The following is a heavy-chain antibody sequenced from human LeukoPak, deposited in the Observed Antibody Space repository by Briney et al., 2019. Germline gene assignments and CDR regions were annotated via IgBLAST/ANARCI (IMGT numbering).Heavy chain of an antibody. D-gene: IGHD3-16*01. Sequence: GGSLRLSCAASGFTVSSNYMSWVRQAPGKGLEWVSVIYSGGSTYYADSVKGRFTISRDNSKNTLYLQMNSLRAEDTAVYYCAIQITTSYFDYWGQGTLVTVSS. V-gene: IGHV3-53*01. CDR1: GFTVSSNY. J-gene: IGHJ4*02. CDR3: AIQITTSYFDY. CDR2: IYSGGST.